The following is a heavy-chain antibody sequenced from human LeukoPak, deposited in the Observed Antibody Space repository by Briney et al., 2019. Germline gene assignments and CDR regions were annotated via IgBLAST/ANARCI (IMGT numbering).Heavy chain of an antibody. CDR3: AKWGTAMVYYYFDY. D-gene: IGHD5-18*01. J-gene: IGHJ4*02. Sequence: GGSLRLSCAASGFTFSSYAMHWVRQAPGKGLEWVAVISYDGSNKYYADSVKGRFTISRDNSKNTLYLQMNSLRAEDTAVYYCAKWGTAMVYYYFDYWGQGTLVTVSS. CDR1: GFTFSSYA. V-gene: IGHV3-30-3*02. CDR2: ISYDGSNK.